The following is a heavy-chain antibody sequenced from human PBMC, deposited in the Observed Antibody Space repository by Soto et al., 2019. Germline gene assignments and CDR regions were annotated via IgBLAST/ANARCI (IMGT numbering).Heavy chain of an antibody. CDR1: GGSISGYY. J-gene: IGHJ3*02. CDR3: ARPMVRGVIDAFDI. Sequence: SETLSLTCAVYGGSISGYYWSWIRQPPGKGLEWIGEINHSGSTNYNPSLKSRVTISVDTSKNQFSLKLSSVTAADTAVYYCARPMVRGVIDAFDIWGQGTMVTVSS. V-gene: IGHV4-34*01. CDR2: INHSGST. D-gene: IGHD3-10*01.